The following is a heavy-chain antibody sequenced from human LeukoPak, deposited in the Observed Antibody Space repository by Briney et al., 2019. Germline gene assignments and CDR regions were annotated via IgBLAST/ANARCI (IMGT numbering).Heavy chain of an antibody. J-gene: IGHJ3*02. CDR2: MNPNSGNT. Sequence: ASVKVSCKVSGYTFTSYDINWLRQATGQGLEWMGWMNPNSGNTGYAQKFQGRVTMTRNTSISTAYMELSSLRSEDTAVYYCARRLGKGYAFDIWGQGTMVTVSS. CDR1: GYTFTSYD. CDR3: ARRLGKGYAFDI. V-gene: IGHV1-8*01. D-gene: IGHD7-27*01.